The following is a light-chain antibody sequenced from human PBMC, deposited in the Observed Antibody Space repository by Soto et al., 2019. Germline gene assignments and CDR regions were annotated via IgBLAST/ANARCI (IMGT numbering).Light chain of an antibody. CDR3: CSYGGSYTWV. J-gene: IGLJ3*02. CDR1: SRDVGGYNY. Sequence: QSALAQPASVSGSPGQSITISCTGTSRDVGGYNYVSWYQHHPDKAPKLIIYDVNKRPSGVPDRFSGSKSGNTASLTISGLQAEDEADYYCCSYGGSYTWVFGGGTKLIVL. CDR2: DVN. V-gene: IGLV2-11*01.